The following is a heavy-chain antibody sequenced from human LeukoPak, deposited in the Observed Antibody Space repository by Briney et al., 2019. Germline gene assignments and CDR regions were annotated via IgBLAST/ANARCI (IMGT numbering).Heavy chain of an antibody. V-gene: IGHV4-4*07. D-gene: IGHD1-7*01. CDR3: ARGLMGTTGEQNWFDP. CDR2: IYASGSA. J-gene: IGHJ5*02. CDR1: GGSISTYY. Sequence: SETLSLTCTVSGGSISTYYWSWIRQPAGKGLERIGRIYASGSANYNPSLKSRVTISLDRSKDQFSLNLTSMTAADTAVYYCARGLMGTTGEQNWFDPWGQGTLVTVSS.